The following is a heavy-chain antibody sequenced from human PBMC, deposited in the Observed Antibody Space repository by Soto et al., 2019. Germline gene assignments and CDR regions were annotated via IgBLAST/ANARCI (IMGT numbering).Heavy chain of an antibody. CDR2: MNPNSGNT. V-gene: IGHV1-8*02. J-gene: IGHJ3*02. D-gene: IGHD1-7*01. Sequence: GASVKVSCKASGYTFITQSMHWVRQAPGQRLEWMGWMNPNSGNTGYAQKLQGRVTMTRNTSISTAYMELSSLRSEDTAVYYCARGHNWNYGDAFDIWGQGTMVTVSS. CDR1: GYTFITQS. CDR3: ARGHNWNYGDAFDI.